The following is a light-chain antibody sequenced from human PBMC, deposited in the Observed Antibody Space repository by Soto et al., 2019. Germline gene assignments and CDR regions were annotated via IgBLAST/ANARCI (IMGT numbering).Light chain of an antibody. CDR1: QSVSSSN. V-gene: IGKV3-20*01. CDR3: QQYGNSPWT. CDR2: GAS. Sequence: EIVLTQSPGTLSLSPGERATLSCRASQSVSSSNLAWYQQKPGQAPRLLIYGASSRATGIPDRFSGSRSGTDFTLAISRLEPEDSAVYYCQQYGNSPWTFGQGTKVEIK. J-gene: IGKJ1*01.